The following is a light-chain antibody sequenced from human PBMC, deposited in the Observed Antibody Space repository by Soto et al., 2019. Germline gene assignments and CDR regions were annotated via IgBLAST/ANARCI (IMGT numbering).Light chain of an antibody. Sequence: DIQMTQSPSTLSASVGDRVTITCRASQSISSWLAWYQQKPGKDPKLLIYDASSLESGVPSRFSGSGSGTEFTLTISSLQPDDFATYYCQQSYSTITFGQGTRLEIK. CDR2: DAS. CDR3: QQSYSTIT. CDR1: QSISSW. J-gene: IGKJ5*01. V-gene: IGKV1-5*01.